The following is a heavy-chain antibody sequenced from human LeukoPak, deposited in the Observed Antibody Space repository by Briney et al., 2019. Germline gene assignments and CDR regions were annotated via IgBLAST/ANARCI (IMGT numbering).Heavy chain of an antibody. V-gene: IGHV4-34*01. CDR2: ITYRGSP. CDR3: ATYGGDWKFDS. J-gene: IGHJ4*02. Sequence: PSDTLSLTCGASDGSLDIYYWMFVRQPPGKGLQWIGEITYRGSPYYHPSLENRVAISIDASQRHVSLRLNSVTAADTAVYYCATYGGDWKFDSWGQGTLVTVSS. CDR1: DGSLDIYY. D-gene: IGHD2-21*01.